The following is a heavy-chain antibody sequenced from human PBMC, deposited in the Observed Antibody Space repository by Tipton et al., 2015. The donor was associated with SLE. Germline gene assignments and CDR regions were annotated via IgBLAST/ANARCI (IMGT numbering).Heavy chain of an antibody. D-gene: IGHD6-19*01. CDR3: AREGYSSGWPEGAFDI. J-gene: IGHJ3*02. V-gene: IGHV4-4*07. CDR2: IYTSGST. CDR1: GGSFSSYY. Sequence: TLSLTCTVSGGSFSSYYLSWIRQPAGKGLEWIGRIYTSGSTNYNPSLNSRVTMLVDTSKNQFSLKLSSVTAADPAVYYCAREGYSSGWPEGAFDIWGQGTMVTVSS.